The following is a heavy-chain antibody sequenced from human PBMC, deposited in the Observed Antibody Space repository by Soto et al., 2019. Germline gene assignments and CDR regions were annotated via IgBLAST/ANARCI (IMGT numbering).Heavy chain of an antibody. J-gene: IGHJ4*02. CDR2: IYPGDSDT. CDR3: AKHEGYCSSTTCSNFDY. D-gene: IGHD2-2*01. V-gene: IGHV5-51*01. CDR1: GFTSTSYW. Sequence: GESLKISCKASGFTSTSYWIAWVRQMPGKGLEWMGIIYPGDSDTSYSPSFQGQVTISADKSINTAYLQWSSLKASDTAMYYCAKHEGYCSSTTCSNFDYWGQGTLVTVSS.